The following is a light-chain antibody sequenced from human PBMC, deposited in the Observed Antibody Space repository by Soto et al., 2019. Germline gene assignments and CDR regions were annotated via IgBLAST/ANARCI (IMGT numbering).Light chain of an antibody. Sequence: DIQMTQSPSTLSASVGDRVTITCRASQSFGIYLNWYQQNPGKAPKLLIYAASTLQSGVPSRFSGSGSGTDFTFTISSLQPEDVATYYCQKYNSAPRTFGQGTKVDIK. V-gene: IGKV1-39*01. CDR2: AAS. CDR1: QSFGIY. J-gene: IGKJ1*01. CDR3: QKYNSAPRT.